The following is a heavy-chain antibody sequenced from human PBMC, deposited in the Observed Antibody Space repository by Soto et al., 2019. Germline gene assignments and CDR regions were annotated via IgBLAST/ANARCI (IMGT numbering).Heavy chain of an antibody. J-gene: IGHJ1*01. CDR2: IYYSGST. CDR1: GGSISSSSYY. Sequence: QLQLQESGPGLVKPSETLSLTCTVSGGSISSSSYYRGWIRQPPGKGLEWIGSIYYSGSTYYNPSLKSRVTISVATSKNLSSLTLSSVTAADTAVYYCARGATYYYDSSGSAEYFQHWGQGTLVTVSS. V-gene: IGHV4-39*01. D-gene: IGHD3-22*01. CDR3: ARGATYYYDSSGSAEYFQH.